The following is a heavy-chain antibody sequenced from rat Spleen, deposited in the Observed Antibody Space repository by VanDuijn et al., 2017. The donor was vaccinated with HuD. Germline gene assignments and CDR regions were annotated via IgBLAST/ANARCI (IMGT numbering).Heavy chain of an antibody. Sequence: EVQLVESGGGLVQPGRSLKLSCAASGFTFSNYGMAWVRQAPTKGLEWVATISYDGSTTYYRDSVKGRFTISRDNEKSTLYLQMDSLRSEDTASYYCVRHGYTRYYFDYWGQGVMVTVSS. D-gene: IGHD1-9*01. CDR1: GFTFSNYG. CDR3: VRHGYTRYYFDY. J-gene: IGHJ2*01. CDR2: ISYDGSTT. V-gene: IGHV5-29*01.